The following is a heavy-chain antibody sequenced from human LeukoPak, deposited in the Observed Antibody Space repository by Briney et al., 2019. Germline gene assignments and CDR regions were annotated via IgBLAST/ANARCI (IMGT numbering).Heavy chain of an antibody. J-gene: IGHJ4*02. D-gene: IGHD3-3*01. V-gene: IGHV3-33*01. CDR2: IWYDGSNE. CDR1: AFTFSNYA. Sequence: GRSLRLSCAASAFTFSNYAMHWVRQAPGEGLGWVGMIWYDGSNENYADSVRGRFTISRDNVKNTLYLQMSSLRAEDTAVYYCARGERVNLWIFEGYDYWGRGTLVTVSS. CDR3: ARGERVNLWIFEGYDY.